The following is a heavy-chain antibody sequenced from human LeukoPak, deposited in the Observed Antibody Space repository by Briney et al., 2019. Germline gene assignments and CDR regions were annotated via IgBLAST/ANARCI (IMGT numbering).Heavy chain of an antibody. V-gene: IGHV3-7*01. Sequence: GGSLRLSCVASGFTLSGYWMSWVRQLPGKGLEWVANIKQDAGEIRYVDSVKGRFAISRDNAKNSVYLQMNSLRAEDTGVYYCARLGSSWDFFDFWGQGTLVTVS. CDR1: GFTLSGYW. CDR3: ARLGSSWDFFDF. J-gene: IGHJ4*02. D-gene: IGHD6-13*01. CDR2: IKQDAGEI.